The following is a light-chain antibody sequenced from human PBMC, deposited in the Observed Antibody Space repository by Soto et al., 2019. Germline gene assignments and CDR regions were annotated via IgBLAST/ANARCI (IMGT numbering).Light chain of an antibody. J-gene: IGKJ2*01. CDR3: QQDDKWPHT. V-gene: IGKV3-15*01. CDR1: QNLSRN. Sequence: EVVMTQSPVTLSVSPGERATLSCRASQNLSRNLAWYQQQPGQAPRLLIFYASTRATGIPARFSGSGSGTDFTLTISSLQSEDFAVYFCQQDDKWPHTFGQGTKLEIK. CDR2: YAS.